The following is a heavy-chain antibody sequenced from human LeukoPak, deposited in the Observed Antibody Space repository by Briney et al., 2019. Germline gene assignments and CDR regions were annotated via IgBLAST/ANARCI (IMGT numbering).Heavy chain of an antibody. V-gene: IGHV3-15*01. CDR3: ATDRLFFQH. Sequence: GGSLRLSCAASGFPLTNAWMSWVRQAPGKGLEWVGRIKSKIAGGTIDYAAPVKDTFTISRDKSKNTLFLQMNSLKSEDTAVYYCATDRLFFQHWGQGTLVTVSS. CDR2: IKSKIAGGTI. CDR1: GFPLTNAW. J-gene: IGHJ1*01.